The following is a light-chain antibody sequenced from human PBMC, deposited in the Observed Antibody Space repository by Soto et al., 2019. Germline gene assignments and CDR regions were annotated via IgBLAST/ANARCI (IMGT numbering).Light chain of an antibody. CDR3: SSYTSRSLYV. J-gene: IGLJ1*01. Sequence: QSALTQPASVSGSPGQSITMSCTGTNSDVGGYEYVSWYQQHAGRAPKLIIYDVSNRPSGISGRFSGSKFGNTASLTISGLQAEDEADYYCSSYTSRSLYVFGTGTKPTVL. CDR1: NSDVGGYEY. V-gene: IGLV2-14*01. CDR2: DVS.